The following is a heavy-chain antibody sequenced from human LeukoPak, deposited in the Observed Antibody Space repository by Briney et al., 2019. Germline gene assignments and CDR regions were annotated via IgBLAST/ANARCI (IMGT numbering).Heavy chain of an antibody. CDR3: TTDGLGTYYDFWNGYYRSGGGYYYYGMDV. J-gene: IGHJ6*02. CDR2: IKSKTDGGTT. D-gene: IGHD3-3*01. V-gene: IGHV3-15*01. CDR1: GFTFSNAW. Sequence: GGSLRLSCAASGFTFSNAWMSWVRQAPGKGLEWVGRIKSKTDGGTTDYAAPVKGRFTISRDDSKNTLYLQMNSLRTEDTAVYYCTTDGLGTYYDFWNGYYRSGGGYYYYGMDVWGQGTTVTVSS.